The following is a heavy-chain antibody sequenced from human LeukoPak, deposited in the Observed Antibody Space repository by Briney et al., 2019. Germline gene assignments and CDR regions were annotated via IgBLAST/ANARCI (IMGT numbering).Heavy chain of an antibody. D-gene: IGHD3-22*01. CDR3: AKDLTSHSSGYRDAFDI. CDR1: GFTFTDSY. CDR2: ISGSGGST. Sequence: GGSLRLSCAASGFTFTDSYMTWVRQAPGKGLEWVSAISGSGGSTYYADSVKGRFTISRDNSKNTLYLQMNSLRAEDTAVYYCAKDLTSHSSGYRDAFDIWGQGTMVTVSS. V-gene: IGHV3-23*01. J-gene: IGHJ3*02.